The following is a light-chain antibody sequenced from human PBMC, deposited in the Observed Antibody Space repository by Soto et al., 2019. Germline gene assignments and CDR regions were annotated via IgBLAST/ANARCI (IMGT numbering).Light chain of an antibody. CDR1: QSVSNNY. V-gene: IGKV3-20*01. J-gene: IGKJ3*01. CDR3: QQYDRSPFT. Sequence: EIVLMQSPGTLSLSPGERATLSCRASQSVSNNYLAWFQQKPGQAPRVLIYGVSSRATGIPDRFSGSGSGTDFTLTISRLEPEDFAVYYCQQYDRSPFTFGPGTKVDIK. CDR2: GVS.